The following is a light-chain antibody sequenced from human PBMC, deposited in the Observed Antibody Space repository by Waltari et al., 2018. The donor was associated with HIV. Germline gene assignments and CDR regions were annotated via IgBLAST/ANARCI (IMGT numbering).Light chain of an antibody. Sequence: QAVVTQEPSLTVSPGGTVTLTCGSSTGAVTSAHYPYWFQQKPGQAPRTLIYATSDQHSWTPARFSGSLLGGKAALTLSGAQPEDEAEYYCLLSYNGARNWVFGGGTKLTVL. CDR1: TGAVTSAHY. J-gene: IGLJ3*02. CDR3: LLSYNGARNWV. CDR2: ATS. V-gene: IGLV7-46*01.